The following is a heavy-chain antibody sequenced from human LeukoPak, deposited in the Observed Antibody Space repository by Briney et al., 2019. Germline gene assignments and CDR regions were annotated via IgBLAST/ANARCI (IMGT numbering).Heavy chain of an antibody. D-gene: IGHD6-13*01. Sequence: GGSLRLSCAASGFTFSSYTMTWVRQAPGKGLEWVSVISGSGGTTNYADSVKGRFTTSRDNSKNMLYLQMNSLRAEDTAVYYCAKGRTGYIPDYWGQGTPVTVSS. CDR2: ISGSGGTT. CDR1: GFTFSSYT. V-gene: IGHV3-23*01. CDR3: AKGRTGYIPDY. J-gene: IGHJ4*02.